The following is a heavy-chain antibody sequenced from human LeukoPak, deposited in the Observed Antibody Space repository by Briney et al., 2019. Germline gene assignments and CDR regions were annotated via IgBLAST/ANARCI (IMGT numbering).Heavy chain of an antibody. J-gene: IGHJ4*02. CDR3: ATGGGSSGYPDY. V-gene: IGHV1-2*02. Sequence: ASVKVSCKASGYTFTGYYMHRVRQAPGQGLEWMGWINPNSGGTDYAQRFQGRVTMTTDMSITTAYMELNSLRSDDTAVYYCATGGGSSGYPDYWGQGTLVTVSS. D-gene: IGHD3-22*01. CDR2: INPNSGGT. CDR1: GYTFTGYY.